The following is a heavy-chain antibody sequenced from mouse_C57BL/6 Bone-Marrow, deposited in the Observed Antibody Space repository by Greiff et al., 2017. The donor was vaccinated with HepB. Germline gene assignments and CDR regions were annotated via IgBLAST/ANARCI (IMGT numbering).Heavy chain of an antibody. V-gene: IGHV14-4*01. Sequence: EVQLQQSGAELVRPGASVKLSCTASGFNIKDDYMHWVKQRPEQGLEWIGWIDPENGDTEYASKFQGKATIPADTSSNTAYLQRSSLTSEDTAVYYCTTDLFDYWGQGTTLTVSS. CDR3: TTDLFDY. J-gene: IGHJ2*01. CDR1: GFNIKDDY. CDR2: IDPENGDT.